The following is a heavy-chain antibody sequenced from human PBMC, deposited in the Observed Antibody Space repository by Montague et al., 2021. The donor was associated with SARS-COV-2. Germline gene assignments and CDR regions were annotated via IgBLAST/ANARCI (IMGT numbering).Heavy chain of an antibody. CDR1: GGSINSGNYY. Sequence: TLSLTCTVSGGSINSGNYYWSWIRQHPGQGLVWIGYIHYSGSAYYSPSLRSRLTISMDTSKKQLSLTVNSVTAADTAVYYCARGSGNIVPPFLWGQGTLVTVPS. CDR3: ARGSGNIVPPFL. V-gene: IGHV4-31*03. CDR2: IHYSGSA. J-gene: IGHJ4*03. D-gene: IGHD6-19*01.